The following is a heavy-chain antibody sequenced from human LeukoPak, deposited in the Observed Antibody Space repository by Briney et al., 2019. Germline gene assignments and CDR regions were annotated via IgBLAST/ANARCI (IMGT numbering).Heavy chain of an antibody. CDR3: ARVLRKGVSYFDY. CDR2: INHSGST. D-gene: IGHD3-10*01. J-gene: IGHJ4*02. V-gene: IGHV4-34*01. Sequence: SETLSLTCAVYGGSFSGYYWSWIRQPPGKGLEWIGEINHSGSTNYNPSLKSRVTISVDTSKNQFSLKLSSVTAAGTAVYYCARVLRKGVSYFDYWGQGTLVTVSS. CDR1: GGSFSGYY.